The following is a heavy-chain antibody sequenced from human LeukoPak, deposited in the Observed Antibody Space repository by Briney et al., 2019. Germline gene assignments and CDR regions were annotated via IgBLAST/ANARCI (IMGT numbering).Heavy chain of an antibody. CDR3: ASTRPWDYYDSVGAFDI. Sequence: SETLSLTCTVSGCSISSSRYYWRGLPQPPGKALEWIGSIYYSGRTYYNPSLKSRVTISVDTSKNQFCLKLSSVTAADTAVYYCASTRPWDYYDSVGAFDIWGQGTMVTVSS. D-gene: IGHD3-22*01. V-gene: IGHV4-39*07. CDR1: GCSISSSRYY. CDR2: IYYSGRT. J-gene: IGHJ3*02.